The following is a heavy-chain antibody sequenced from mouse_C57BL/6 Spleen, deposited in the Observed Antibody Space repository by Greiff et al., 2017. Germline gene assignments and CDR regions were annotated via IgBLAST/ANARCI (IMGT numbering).Heavy chain of an antibody. D-gene: IGHD1-1*01. Sequence: VQLQQSGAELARPGASVKMSCKASGYTFTSYTMPWVKQRPGQGLEWIGYINPSSGYTKYNQKFKDKATLTADKSSSTAYMQLSSLTSEDSAVYYGARWYYGSSYAMDYWGQGTSVTVSS. J-gene: IGHJ4*01. V-gene: IGHV1-4*01. CDR1: GYTFTSYT. CDR2: INPSSGYT. CDR3: ARWYYGSSYAMDY.